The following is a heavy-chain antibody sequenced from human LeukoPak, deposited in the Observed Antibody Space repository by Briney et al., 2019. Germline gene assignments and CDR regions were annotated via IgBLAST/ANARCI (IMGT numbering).Heavy chain of an antibody. CDR1: GGSISSYY. CDR2: IYYSGST. Sequence: SETLSLTCTVSGGSISSYYWSWIRQPPGKGLEWIGYIYYSGSTNYNPSLKSRVTISVDTSKNQFSLKLSSVTAADTAVYYCASSPYGYDLGSNWFDPWGQGTLVTVSS. V-gene: IGHV4-59*01. CDR3: ASSPYGYDLGSNWFDP. J-gene: IGHJ5*02. D-gene: IGHD5-12*01.